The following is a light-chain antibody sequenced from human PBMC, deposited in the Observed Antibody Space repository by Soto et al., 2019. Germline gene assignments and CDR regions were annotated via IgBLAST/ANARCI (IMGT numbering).Light chain of an antibody. Sequence: DIQMTQYPSTLSGSVRDRVTITCRASQPISSWLAWYQQKPGKAPKLLIYDASNLETGVPSGFSGSGSGTDFTFTISSLQPEDIATYYCQQYDNLPLTFGGGTNVDIK. CDR3: QQYDNLPLT. CDR1: QPISSW. CDR2: DAS. V-gene: IGKV1-33*01. J-gene: IGKJ4*01.